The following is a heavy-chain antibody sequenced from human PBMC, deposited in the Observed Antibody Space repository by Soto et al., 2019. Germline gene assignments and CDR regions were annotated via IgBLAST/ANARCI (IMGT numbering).Heavy chain of an antibody. Sequence: EVQLVESGGGLVQPGGSLRLSCAASGFTFSSSWMSWVRQAPGKGPEWVANIKPDGGETYYVDSVKGRFTISRDNAKNSLYLQMNSLRVEDTAVYYCARDRDSGWDYWGQGTLVTVSS. V-gene: IGHV3-7*05. CDR1: GFTFSSSW. J-gene: IGHJ4*02. CDR3: ARDRDSGWDY. CDR2: IKPDGGET. D-gene: IGHD6-19*01.